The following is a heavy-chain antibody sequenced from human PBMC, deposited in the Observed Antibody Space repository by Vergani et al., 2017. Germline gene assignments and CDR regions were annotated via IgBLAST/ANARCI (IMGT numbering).Heavy chain of an antibody. V-gene: IGHV4-59*01. Sequence: QVQLQESGPGLVKPSETLSLTCTVSGGSISSYYWSWIRQPPGKGLEWIGYIYYSGSTHYNPSLKSRVTISVDTSKNQCSLKLSSVTAADTAVYYCAKVVVPAAMLVDYYYMDVWGKGTTVTVSS. D-gene: IGHD2-2*01. CDR1: GGSISSYY. CDR2: IYYSGST. J-gene: IGHJ6*03. CDR3: AKVVVPAAMLVDYYYMDV.